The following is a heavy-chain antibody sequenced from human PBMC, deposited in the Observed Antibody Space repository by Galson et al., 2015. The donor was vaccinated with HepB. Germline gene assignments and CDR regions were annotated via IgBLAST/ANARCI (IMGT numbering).Heavy chain of an antibody. CDR2: ISGSGGST. J-gene: IGHJ5*02. D-gene: IGHD3-22*01. CDR1: GVSFSSYA. CDR3: AKEPFYDSGNWFDP. V-gene: IGHV3-23*01. Sequence: SLRLSCEAPGVSFSSYAMSWVRQAPREGLEWVSAISGSGGSTYYAYSVKGWFTICRDNSKNTLYLQMNSLRAEDTAVYYCAKEPFYDSGNWFDPWGQGTPVTVSS.